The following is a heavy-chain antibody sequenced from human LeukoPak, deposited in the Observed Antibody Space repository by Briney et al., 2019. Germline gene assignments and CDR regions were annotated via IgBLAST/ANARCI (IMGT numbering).Heavy chain of an antibody. CDR2: INSNGDEI. D-gene: IGHD5-18*01. CDR3: AREDSYGFGIDY. J-gene: IGHJ4*02. CDR1: GFTFITYA. V-gene: IGHV3-23*01. Sequence: PGGSLRLSCAASGFTFITYAMTWVRQAPGKGLEWVSGINSNGDEIYYADSVRGRFTISRDNSNNALYLQMNSLRAEDTAVYYCAREDSYGFGIDYWGQGTLVTVSS.